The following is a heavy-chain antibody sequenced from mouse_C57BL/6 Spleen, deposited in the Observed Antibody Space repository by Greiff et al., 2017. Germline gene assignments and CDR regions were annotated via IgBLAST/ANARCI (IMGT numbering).Heavy chain of an antibody. D-gene: IGHD2-5*01. CDR2: ISSGSSTI. CDR3: AMSNYDYAMDY. J-gene: IGHJ4*01. Sequence: EVKLVESGGGLVKPGGSLKLSCAASGFTFSDYGMHWVRQAPEKGLEWVAYISSGSSTIYYADTVKGRFTISRDNAKNTLFLQMTSLRSEDTAMYYCAMSNYDYAMDYWGQGTSVTVSS. V-gene: IGHV5-17*01. CDR1: GFTFSDYG.